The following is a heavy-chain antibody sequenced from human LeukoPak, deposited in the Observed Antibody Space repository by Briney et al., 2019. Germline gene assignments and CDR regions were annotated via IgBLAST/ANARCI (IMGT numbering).Heavy chain of an antibody. CDR3: ARDRGCSSVDY. J-gene: IGHJ4*02. CDR1: AFTFSNYW. CDR2: IREDGSEI. V-gene: IGHV3-7*01. D-gene: IGHD3-10*01. Sequence: GGSLRLSCAASAFTFSNYWMSWVRQAPGKGLEWVANIREDGSEINYVDSVKGRFTISRDNAKNSLYLQMNSLTVDDTAVYYCARDRGCSSVDYWGQGTLVTVSS.